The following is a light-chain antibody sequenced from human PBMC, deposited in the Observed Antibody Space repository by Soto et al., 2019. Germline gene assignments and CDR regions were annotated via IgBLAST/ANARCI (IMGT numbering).Light chain of an antibody. CDR2: DVY. CDR1: SNDVGYYNY. Sequence: QSALTQPRSVSGSPGQSVTISCTGTSNDVGYYNYVSWYQQHPGKGPKLLIYDVYKRPSGVPARFSGSKSGNTASLTISGLQAEDEADYHCCSEAGSYTLLFGGGTKVTVL. V-gene: IGLV2-11*01. J-gene: IGLJ2*01. CDR3: CSEAGSYTLL.